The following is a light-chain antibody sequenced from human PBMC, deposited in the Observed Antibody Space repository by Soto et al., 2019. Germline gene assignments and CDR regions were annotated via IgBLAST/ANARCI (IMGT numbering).Light chain of an antibody. CDR1: QSISSY. CDR2: AAS. V-gene: IGKV1-39*01. J-gene: IGKJ2*01. Sequence: DIQMTQSPSSLSASVGDRVTITCRASQSISSYLNWYQQKPGKAPNPLIYAASSLQSGVPSRFSGSGSGTDFTLTISSLQPEDFATYYCQQSYSTPATFGQGTKLEIK. CDR3: QQSYSTPAT.